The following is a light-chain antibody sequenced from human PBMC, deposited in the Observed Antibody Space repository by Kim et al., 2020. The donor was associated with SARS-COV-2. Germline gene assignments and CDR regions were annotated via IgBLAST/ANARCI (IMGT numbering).Light chain of an antibody. CDR2: EVS. Sequence: GQSGTLACTGTSSDVGSYNRVSWYQQPPGTAPKLIIYEVSDRPSGVPHRFSGSKSGNTASLTISWLQTEDEADYYCSSYTSSSTLIFGGGTQLTVL. CDR1: SSDVGSYNR. J-gene: IGLJ2*01. V-gene: IGLV2-18*02. CDR3: SSYTSSSTLI.